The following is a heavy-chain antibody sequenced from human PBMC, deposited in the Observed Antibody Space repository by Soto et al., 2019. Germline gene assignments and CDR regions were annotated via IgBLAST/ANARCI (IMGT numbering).Heavy chain of an antibody. Sequence: PGGSLRLSCAASGFTFSSYGMHWVRQAPGKGLEWVAVIWYDGSNKYYADSVKGRFTISRDNSKNTLYLQMNSLRAEDTAVYYCARDQGDDQKWHPPINYYMDVWGKGTTVTVSS. D-gene: IGHD2-21*01. CDR2: IWYDGSNK. CDR1: GFTFSSYG. CDR3: ARDQGDDQKWHPPINYYMDV. V-gene: IGHV3-33*01. J-gene: IGHJ6*03.